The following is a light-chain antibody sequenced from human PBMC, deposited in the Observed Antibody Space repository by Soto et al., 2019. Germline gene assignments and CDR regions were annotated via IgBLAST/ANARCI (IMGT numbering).Light chain of an antibody. CDR1: QSVSSY. CDR2: DAS. J-gene: IGKJ1*01. V-gene: IGKV3-11*01. CDR3: QQYNSYWT. Sequence: EVVLSLSPAALSLSPGERATLSCRASQSVSSYLAWYQQKPGQAPRLLIYDASNRATGIPARFSGSGSGTDFTLTISRLEPEDSATYYCQQYNSYWTFGQGTNVDIK.